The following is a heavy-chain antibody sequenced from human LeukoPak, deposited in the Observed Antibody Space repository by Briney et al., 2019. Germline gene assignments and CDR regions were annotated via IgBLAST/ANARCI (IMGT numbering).Heavy chain of an antibody. V-gene: IGHV1-69*06. CDR1: GATFSSYA. Sequence: SVKVSCKASGATFSSYAISWVRQAPGQGLEWMGGIIPIFGTVNYAQKFQGRVTITADKSTSTAYVELSSLRSEDTAVYYCARSLFRFLEWSYRSYYYYYMDVWGKGTTVTVSS. D-gene: IGHD3-3*01. J-gene: IGHJ6*03. CDR2: IIPIFGTV. CDR3: ARSLFRFLEWSYRSYYYYYMDV.